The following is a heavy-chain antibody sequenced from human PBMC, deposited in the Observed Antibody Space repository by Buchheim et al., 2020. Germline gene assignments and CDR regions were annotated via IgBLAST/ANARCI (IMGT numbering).Heavy chain of an antibody. CDR3: AKALAYVVPVTGVPGSFDM. D-gene: IGHD4-17*01. CDR2: ISGSGGST. J-gene: IGHJ3*02. V-gene: IGHV3-23*01. CDR1: AFTFSSYA. Sequence: EVHLLEPGGGLVQPGGSLRLSCAASAFTFSSYAMSWVRQAPGKGLEWVAAISGSGGSTFYEDSVKGRFTISRDNARNSLYLQMNSLICQDTAVYYCAKALAYVVPVTGVPGSFDMWGQGT.